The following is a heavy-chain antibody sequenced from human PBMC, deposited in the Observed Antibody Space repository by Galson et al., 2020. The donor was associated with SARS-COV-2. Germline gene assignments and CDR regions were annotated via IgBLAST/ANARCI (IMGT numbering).Heavy chain of an antibody. D-gene: IGHD3-3*01. CDR2: IYYSGST. Sequence: SQTLSLTCTVSGGSISSYYWSWIRQPPGKGLEWIGYIYYSGSTNYNPSLKSRVTISVDTSKKQFSLKLSSVTAADTAVYYCARAAQTYYDFWSGYYNAPHFDYWGQGTLVTVSS. J-gene: IGHJ4*02. V-gene: IGHV4-59*01. CDR1: GGSISSYY. CDR3: ARAAQTYYDFWSGYYNAPHFDY.